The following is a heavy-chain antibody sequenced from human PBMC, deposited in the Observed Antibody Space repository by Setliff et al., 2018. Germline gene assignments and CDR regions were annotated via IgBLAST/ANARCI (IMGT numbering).Heavy chain of an antibody. V-gene: IGHV1-46*01. CDR3: ATFRVYTYGYDS. D-gene: IGHD5-18*01. J-gene: IGHJ4*02. CDR1: GYTLTNYY. Sequence: ASVKVSCKASGYTLTNYYMHWARQAPGQGLEWMGIINPSGGLTNYAQNFQGRVTMTTDASTNTAYMELRSLGSDDTAVYYCATFRVYTYGYDSWGQGTLVTVSS. CDR2: INPSGGLT.